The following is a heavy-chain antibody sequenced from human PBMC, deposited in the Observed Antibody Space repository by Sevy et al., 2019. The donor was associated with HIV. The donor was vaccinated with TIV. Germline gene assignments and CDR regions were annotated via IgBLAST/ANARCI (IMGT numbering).Heavy chain of an antibody. V-gene: IGHV3-74*01. CDR1: GFTFSSYW. J-gene: IGHJ3*02. CDR3: ARGGSLGAFDI. Sequence: GGSLRLSCAASGFTFSSYWMHWVRQAPGKGLVWVSRINTDGTITNNADSVQGRFTISRDNAKKTLYLQMNSLRVEDTAIYYCARGGSLGAFDIWGQGTMVTVSS. CDR2: INTDGTIT. D-gene: IGHD1-26*01.